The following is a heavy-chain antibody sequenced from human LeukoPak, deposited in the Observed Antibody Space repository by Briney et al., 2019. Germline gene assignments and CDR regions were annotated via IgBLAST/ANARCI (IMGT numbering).Heavy chain of an antibody. V-gene: IGHV4-34*01. CDR2: INHSGST. J-gene: IGHJ4*02. CDR3: ARLGFGESFDY. D-gene: IGHD3-10*01. CDR1: GGSLSGYY. Sequence: SETLSLTCAVYGGSLSGYYWSWIRQPPGKGLEWIGEINHSGSTNYNPSLKSRVTISVDTSKNQFSLKLSSVTAADTAVYYCARLGFGESFDYWGQGTLVTVSS.